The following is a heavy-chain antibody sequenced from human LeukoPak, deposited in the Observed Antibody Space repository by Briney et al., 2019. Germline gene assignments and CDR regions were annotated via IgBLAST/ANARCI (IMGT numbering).Heavy chain of an antibody. CDR3: ARRRIMITFGGVIVGEENDY. Sequence: SSETLSLTCAVYGGSFSGYYWSWIRKPPGKGLDWIGEINHSGSTNYNPSLKSRVTISVDTSKNQFSLKLSSVTAADTAVYYCARRRIMITFGGVIVGEENDYWGQGTLVTVSS. CDR2: INHSGST. CDR1: GGSFSGYY. V-gene: IGHV4-34*01. D-gene: IGHD3-16*02. J-gene: IGHJ4*02.